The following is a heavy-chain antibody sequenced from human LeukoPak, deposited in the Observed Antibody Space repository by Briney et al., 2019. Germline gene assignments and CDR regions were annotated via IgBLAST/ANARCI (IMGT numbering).Heavy chain of an antibody. CDR1: GFTFSSYS. J-gene: IGHJ4*02. Sequence: PGGSLRLSCAASGFTFSSYSMNWVRQAPGKGLEWVSSISSSSSYIYYADPVKGRFTISRDNAKNSLYLQVNSLRAEDTAVYYCARFSNYYDSSGSDWGQGTLVTVSS. V-gene: IGHV3-21*01. CDR3: ARFSNYYDSSGSD. D-gene: IGHD3-22*01. CDR2: ISSSSSYI.